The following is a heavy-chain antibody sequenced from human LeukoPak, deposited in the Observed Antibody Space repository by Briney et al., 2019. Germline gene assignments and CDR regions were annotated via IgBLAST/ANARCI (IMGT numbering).Heavy chain of an antibody. V-gene: IGHV4-61*02. D-gene: IGHD3-16*01. CDR2: IYTSGST. Sequence: SETLSLTCTVFGGSISSGSYYWSWIRQPAGKGLEWIGRIYTSGSTNYNPSLKSRVTISVDTSKNQFSLKLSSVTAADTAVYYCARARWGIPDYWGQGTLVTVSS. CDR3: ARARWGIPDY. CDR1: GGSISSGSYY. J-gene: IGHJ4*02.